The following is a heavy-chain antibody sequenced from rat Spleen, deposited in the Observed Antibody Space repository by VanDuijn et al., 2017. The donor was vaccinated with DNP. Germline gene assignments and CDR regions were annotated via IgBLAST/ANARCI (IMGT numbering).Heavy chain of an antibody. D-gene: IGHD1-7*01. CDR2: ISHDDSGT. J-gene: IGHJ2*01. CDR1: GFTFSDYN. Sequence: EVQLVESGGGLVQPGRSLKLSCIASGFTFSDYNMAWVRQAPKKGLEWVATISHDDSGTYYRDSVKGRFTISRNNAKSTLYLQMNSLRSEDTATYSCSRDGPPYYGVPFDYWGQGVMVTVSS. CDR3: SRDGPPYYGVPFDY. V-gene: IGHV5-7*01.